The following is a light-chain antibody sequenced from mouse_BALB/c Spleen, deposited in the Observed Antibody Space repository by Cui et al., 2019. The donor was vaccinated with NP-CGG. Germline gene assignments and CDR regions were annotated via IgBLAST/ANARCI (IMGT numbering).Light chain of an antibody. V-gene: IGLV1*01. Sequence: QAVVTQESALTTSPDETLTLTCRSSTGAVTTSNYANWVQEKPDHLFTGLIGGTNNRVPGVPVRFSGYLIGDKAALTITGAQTEDEAIYFCALWYSNHWVFGGGTKLTVL. CDR3: ALWYSNHWV. J-gene: IGLJ1*01. CDR1: TGAVTTSNY. CDR2: GTN.